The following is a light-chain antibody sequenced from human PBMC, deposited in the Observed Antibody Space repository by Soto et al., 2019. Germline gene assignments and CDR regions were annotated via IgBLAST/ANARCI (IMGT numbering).Light chain of an antibody. CDR1: SSNLGTNS. J-gene: IGLJ2*01. CDR3: AAWDDSLNGVV. Sequence: QLVLTQPPSASGAPGLRVPISCSGTSSNLGTNSVTWYQHLPGTAPKVLIYRNSQRPSGVPDRFSGSKSGTSASLAISGLQSEDEADYYCAAWDDSLNGVVFGGGTKVTVL. V-gene: IGLV1-44*01. CDR2: RNS.